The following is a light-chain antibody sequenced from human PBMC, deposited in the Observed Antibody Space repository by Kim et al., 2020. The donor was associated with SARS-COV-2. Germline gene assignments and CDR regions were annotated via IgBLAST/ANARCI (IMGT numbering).Light chain of an antibody. CDR2: GTS. V-gene: IGKV3-20*01. CDR3: QQYDNSPYT. CDR1: QSVTRNN. Sequence: FSPRAMATPSCRASQSVTRNNLAWFPQKPGQAPDLLTYGTSSRATGIPDRFSGSGSATDFTLTICRLEPEDFEVYYCQQYDNSPYTFGQGTKLEI. J-gene: IGKJ2*01.